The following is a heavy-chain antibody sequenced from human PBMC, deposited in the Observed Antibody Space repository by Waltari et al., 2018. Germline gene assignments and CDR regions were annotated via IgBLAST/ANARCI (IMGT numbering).Heavy chain of an antibody. V-gene: IGHV3-23*01. CDR2: IRGSGGST. D-gene: IGHD4-17*01. CDR3: AGDYGDLYAFDI. Sequence: EVQLLESGGGLVQPGGSLRLSCAAYGLTFSSYAMSWLRQAPGKGLEWVSAIRGSGGSTYYADSVKGRFTISRDNSKNTLYLQMNSLRADDTAVYYCAGDYGDLYAFDIWGQGTMVTVSS. J-gene: IGHJ3*02. CDR1: GLTFSSYA.